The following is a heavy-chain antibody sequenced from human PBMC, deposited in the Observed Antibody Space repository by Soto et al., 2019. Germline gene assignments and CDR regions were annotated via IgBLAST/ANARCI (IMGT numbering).Heavy chain of an antibody. CDR2: ISSGSSTT. J-gene: IGHJ6*03. V-gene: IGHV3-48*01. CDR3: TRSAYMDV. Sequence: GGSLRLSCAASGFTFSSYWMHWVRQAPGKGLEWVSYISSGSSTTCYADSVKGRFTISRDNAKNSLYLQMDSLRAEDTAVYYATRSAYMDVWGTGTTVTVSS. CDR1: GFTFSSYW. D-gene: IGHD2-2*01.